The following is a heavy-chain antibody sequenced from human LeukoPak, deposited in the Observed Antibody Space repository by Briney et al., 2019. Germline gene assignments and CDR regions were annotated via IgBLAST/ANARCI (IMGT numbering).Heavy chain of an antibody. J-gene: IGHJ4*02. CDR3: ARSSYYYDSSGYYLYYFDY. CDR1: GGSISSGDFY. V-gene: IGHV4-30-4*08. Sequence: SQTLSLTCTVSGGSISSGDFYWSWVRQPPGKGLEWIGYIYYSGSTYYNPSLKSRVTISVDTSKNQFSLKLSSVTAADTAVYYCARSSYYYDSSGYYLYYFDYWGQETLVTVSS. CDR2: IYYSGST. D-gene: IGHD3-22*01.